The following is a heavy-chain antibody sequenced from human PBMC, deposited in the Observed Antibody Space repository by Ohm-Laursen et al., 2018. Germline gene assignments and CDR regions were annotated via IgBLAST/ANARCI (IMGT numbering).Heavy chain of an antibody. CDR3: AKDSSGGYYGMHV. D-gene: IGHD3-10*01. V-gene: IGHV3-9*01. CDR2: ISRNSGSI. Sequence: SLRLSYSPGFTFDDYAMHWVRQAPGKGLEWVSGISRNSGSIGYADSVKGRFTISRDNAKNSLYLQMNSLRAEDTALYYCAKDSSGGYYGMHVWGQGTTVTVSS. J-gene: IGHJ6*02. CDR1: GFTFDDYA.